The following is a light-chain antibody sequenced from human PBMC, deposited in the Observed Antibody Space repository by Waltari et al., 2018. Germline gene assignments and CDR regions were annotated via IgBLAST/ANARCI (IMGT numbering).Light chain of an antibody. V-gene: IGKV4-1*01. Sequence: DIVMTQSPDSLAVSLGERATINCKSRGRVIYDSDNKNYLAWYQPKPGQPPKLLIHLASIRESGVPDRFSGSGSGTDFTLTISSLQAEDVAVYYCQQYLSAPRTFGQGTVLEIK. J-gene: IGKJ2*02. CDR3: QQYLSAPRT. CDR2: LAS. CDR1: GRVIYDSDNKNY.